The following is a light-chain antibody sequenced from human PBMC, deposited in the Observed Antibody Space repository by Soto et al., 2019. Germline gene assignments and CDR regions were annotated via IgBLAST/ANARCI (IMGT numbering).Light chain of an antibody. CDR2: GAS. J-gene: IGKJ2*01. CDR3: QQYGSSFRYT. Sequence: EIVLTQSPGTLSLSPGERATLSCRASQSVNDNYLTWYQQKPGQAPRLLIYGASSRATGIPDRFSGSGSGRDYTPTISRLGHADFSVYYCQQYGSSFRYTFGQGTKLEIK. CDR1: QSVNDNY. V-gene: IGKV3-20*01.